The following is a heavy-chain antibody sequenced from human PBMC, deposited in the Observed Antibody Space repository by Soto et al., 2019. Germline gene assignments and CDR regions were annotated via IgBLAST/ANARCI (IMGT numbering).Heavy chain of an antibody. J-gene: IGHJ6*02. CDR2: ISNNGDST. V-gene: IGHV3-64*07. CDR1: GFTFSNYA. Sequence: EVQLVESGGGLVQPGGSLRLSCAASGFTFSNYAMQWVRRAPGKGLEYVSTISNNGDSTYYADSVKGRFTISRDNSKNTLYLQMGSPRAEEMGVYYCATWAFHHGLDVWGQGTTVTVSS. CDR3: ATWAFHHGLDV. D-gene: IGHD3-16*01.